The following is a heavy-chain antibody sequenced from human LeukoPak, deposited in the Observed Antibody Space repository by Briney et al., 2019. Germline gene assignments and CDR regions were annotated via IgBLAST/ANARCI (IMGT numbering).Heavy chain of an antibody. CDR3: ARGEATVVTAPSYYYYYYMDV. J-gene: IGHJ6*03. CDR2: IYTSGST. D-gene: IGHD4-23*01. CDR1: GYSISSGYY. V-gene: IGHV4-61*02. Sequence: SETLSLTCAVSGYSISSGYYWGWIRQPAGKGLEWIGRIYTSGSTNYNPSLKSRVTISVDTSKNQFSLKLSSVTAADTAVYYCARGEATVVTAPSYYYYYYMDVWGKGTTVTVSS.